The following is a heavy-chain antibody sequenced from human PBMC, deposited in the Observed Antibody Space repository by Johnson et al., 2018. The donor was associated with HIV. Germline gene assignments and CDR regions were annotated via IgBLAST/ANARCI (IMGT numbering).Heavy chain of an antibody. CDR2: IGSAGDT. D-gene: IGHD3-10*01. Sequence: VQVVESGGGLVKPGGSLRLSCAASGFTFSNYDMHWVRQATGKGLEWVSAIGSAGDTYYPGSVKGRFTISRENAKNYLYLQMNSLTAGDTAVYYCARGYYYGSGRGAFDIWGQGTMVTVSS. CDR1: GFTFSNYD. V-gene: IGHV3-13*01. CDR3: ARGYYYGSGRGAFDI. J-gene: IGHJ3*02.